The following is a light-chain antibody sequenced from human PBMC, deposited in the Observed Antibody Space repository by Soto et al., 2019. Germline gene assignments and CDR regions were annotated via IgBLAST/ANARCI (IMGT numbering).Light chain of an antibody. CDR2: KAS. CDR1: QSISSW. V-gene: IGKV1-5*03. CDR3: QHYNIYSLT. Sequence: DIQLTQSPSTLSASVGDRVTITCRASQSISSWLAWYQQKPGKAPNLLIYKASTLESGVPSRFSGSGSGTEFTLTISSLQPDDFVTYYCQHYNIYSLTSGGGTKVEI. J-gene: IGKJ4*01.